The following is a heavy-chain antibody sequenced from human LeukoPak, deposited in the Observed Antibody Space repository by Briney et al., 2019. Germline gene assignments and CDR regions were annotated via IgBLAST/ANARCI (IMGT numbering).Heavy chain of an antibody. CDR3: ARRGYSSGWYDAFDI. CDR1: GFTFSDTW. J-gene: IGHJ3*02. CDR2: IRSDGSDT. Sequence: PGGSLRLSCAASGFTFSDTWMHWVRQAPGEGLVWVSRIRSDGSDTRYAESVKGRFTISRDNAKNTLYLQMNSLRAEDTAVYYCARRGYSSGWYDAFDIWGQGTMVTVSS. D-gene: IGHD6-19*01. V-gene: IGHV3-74*01.